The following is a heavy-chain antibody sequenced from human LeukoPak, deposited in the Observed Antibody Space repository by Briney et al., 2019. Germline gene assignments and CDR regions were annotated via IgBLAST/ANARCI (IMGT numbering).Heavy chain of an antibody. Sequence: SETLSLTCAVYDGSFSGYYWSWIRQPPGKGLEWIGEINHSGSTNYNPSLKSRVTISVDTSKNQFSPKLSSVTAADTAVYYCERGRDLDAFDIWGQGTMVTVSS. V-gene: IGHV4-34*01. CDR3: ERGRDLDAFDI. CDR1: DGSFSGYY. J-gene: IGHJ3*02. CDR2: INHSGST.